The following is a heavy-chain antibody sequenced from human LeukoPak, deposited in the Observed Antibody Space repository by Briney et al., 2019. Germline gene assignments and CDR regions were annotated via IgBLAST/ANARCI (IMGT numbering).Heavy chain of an antibody. CDR1: GGSISSSTYF. V-gene: IGHV4-39*07. J-gene: IGHJ4*02. CDR3: PRIGNYDSSGYYDY. D-gene: IGHD3-22*01. CDR2: IYYSGST. Sequence: SETLSLTCTVSGGSISSSTYFWGWIRQPPGKGLEWIGTIYYSGSTYYNPSLKSRVTISVDTSKNQFSLKLSSVTAADTAVYYCPRIGNYDSSGYYDYWGQGTLVTVSS.